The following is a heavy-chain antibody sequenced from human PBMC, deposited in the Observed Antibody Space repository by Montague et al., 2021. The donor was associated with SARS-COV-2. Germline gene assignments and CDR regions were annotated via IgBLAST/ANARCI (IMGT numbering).Heavy chain of an antibody. J-gene: IGHJ3*02. CDR1: GGSVSSSSYY. CDR3: ARHLPGSGNAFDI. V-gene: IGHV4-39*01. CDR2: IYNTEST. Sequence: SETLSLTCTVSGGSVSSSSYYWGWIREPPGKGLEWIGGIYNTESTYYNPSLKSRVTISVYTSKNQFSLKLSSVTAAGTAVYYCARHLPGSGNAFDIWGQGTMVTVSS. D-gene: IGHD3-10*01.